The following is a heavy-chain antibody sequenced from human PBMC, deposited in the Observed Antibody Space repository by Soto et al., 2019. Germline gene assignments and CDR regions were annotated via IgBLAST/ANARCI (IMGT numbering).Heavy chain of an antibody. Sequence: SETLSLTCKVSGGSVSNPDYYWSWIRQPPGKGLEWIGYINYSGNTYYNPSLKSRVFISVDTSKNQISLRLSSVTAADTAVYYCARVFTLTYNWFDPWGQGTLVTVSS. CDR2: INYSGNT. J-gene: IGHJ5*02. D-gene: IGHD3-22*01. CDR1: GGSVSNPDYY. CDR3: ARVFTLTYNWFDP. V-gene: IGHV4-30-4*01.